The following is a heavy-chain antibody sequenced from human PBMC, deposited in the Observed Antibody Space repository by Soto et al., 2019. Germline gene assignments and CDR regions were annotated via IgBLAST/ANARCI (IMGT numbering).Heavy chain of an antibody. D-gene: IGHD6-19*01. V-gene: IGHV3-49*04. CDR1: GFTFGDYA. CDR2: IRSKAYGGTA. CDR3: TTDGGTVPQWLYSDY. J-gene: IGHJ4*02. Sequence: GGSLRLSCTASGFTFGDYAMSWVRQAPGKGLEGVGFIRSKAYGGTAEYAASVKGRFTISRDDSKSIAYLQMNSLKTEDTAVYYCTTDGGTVPQWLYSDYWGRGTLVTVSS.